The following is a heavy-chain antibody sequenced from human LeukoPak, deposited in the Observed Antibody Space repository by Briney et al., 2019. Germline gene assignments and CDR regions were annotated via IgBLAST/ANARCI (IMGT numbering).Heavy chain of an antibody. CDR2: IKQDGSEK. CDR3: ARTAGYSSGWYDPYYFDY. D-gene: IGHD6-19*01. J-gene: IGHJ4*02. CDR1: GFTFSSYW. V-gene: IGHV3-7*01. Sequence: PGGSLRLSCAASGFTFSSYWMSWVRQAPGKGLEWVANIKQDGSEKYYVDSVKGRFTISRDNAKNSLYPQMNSLRAEDTAVYYCARTAGYSSGWYDPYYFDYWGQGTLVTVSS.